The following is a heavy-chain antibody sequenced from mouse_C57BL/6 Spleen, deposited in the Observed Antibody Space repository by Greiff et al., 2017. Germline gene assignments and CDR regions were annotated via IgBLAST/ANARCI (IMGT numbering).Heavy chain of an antibody. CDR2: IDPENGDT. J-gene: IGHJ1*03. D-gene: IGHD1-1*01. CDR3: TNPYYGSRGGYFDV. V-gene: IGHV14-4*01. Sequence: VHVKQSGAELVRPGASVKLSCTASGFNIKDDYMHWVKQRPEQGLEWIGWIDPENGDTEYASKFQGKATITADTSSNTAYLQLSSLTSEDTAVYYCTNPYYGSRGGYFDVWGTGTTVTVSS. CDR1: GFNIKDDY.